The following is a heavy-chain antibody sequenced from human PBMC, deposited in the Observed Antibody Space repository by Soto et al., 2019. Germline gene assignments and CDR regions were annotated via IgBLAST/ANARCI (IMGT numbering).Heavy chain of an antibody. CDR2: IGTAGDT. V-gene: IGHV3-13*01. D-gene: IGHD3-22*01. CDR1: GFTFSSYD. Sequence: HPGGSLRLSCAASGFTFSSYDMHWVRQATGKGLEWVSAIGTAGDTYYPGSVKGRFTISRENAKNSLYLQMNSLRAEDTAVYYCARAEPGIVAGPYYYYYGMDVWGQGTTVTVA. CDR3: ARAEPGIVAGPYYYYYGMDV. J-gene: IGHJ6*02.